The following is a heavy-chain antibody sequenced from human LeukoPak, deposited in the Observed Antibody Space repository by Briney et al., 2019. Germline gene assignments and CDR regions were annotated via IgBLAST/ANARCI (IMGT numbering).Heavy chain of an antibody. J-gene: IGHJ4*02. CDR3: ARVRGGQLGGRFDY. CDR1: GGSISSYY. CDR2: IYYSGST. D-gene: IGHD3-10*01. V-gene: IGHV4-59*01. Sequence: KPSETLSLTCTVSGGSISSYYWSWIRQPPGKGLEWIGYIYYSGSTNYNPSLKSRVTISVDTSKNQFSLKLSSVTAADTAVYYCARVRGGQLGGRFDYWGRGTLVTVSS.